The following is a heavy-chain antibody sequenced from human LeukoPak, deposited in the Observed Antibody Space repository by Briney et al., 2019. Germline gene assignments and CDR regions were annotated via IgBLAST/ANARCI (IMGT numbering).Heavy chain of an antibody. D-gene: IGHD4-17*01. J-gene: IGHJ4*02. CDR2: IYYSGST. CDR3: ARHSGMTTVTAYLDY. Sequence: SETLSLTCTVSAGSISSSSYYWGWIRQPPGKGLEWIGSIYYSGSTYYNPSLKSRVTISVDTSKNQFSLKLSSVIAADTAMYYCARHSGMTTVTAYLDYWGQGTLVTVSS. V-gene: IGHV4-39*01. CDR1: AGSISSSSYY.